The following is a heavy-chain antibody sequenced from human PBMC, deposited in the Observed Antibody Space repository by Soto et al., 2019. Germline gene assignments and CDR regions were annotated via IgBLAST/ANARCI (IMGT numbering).Heavy chain of an antibody. CDR3: AKSHLLRYFDWLLYFDY. Sequence: EVQLLESGGGLVQPGGSLRLSCAASGFTFSSYAMSWVRQAPGKGLEWVSAISGSGGSTYYADSVKGRFTISRDNSKNTLYLQMNSLRAEDTAVYYCAKSHLLRYFDWLLYFDYWGQGTLVIVSS. V-gene: IGHV3-23*01. D-gene: IGHD3-9*01. CDR2: ISGSGGST. CDR1: GFTFSSYA. J-gene: IGHJ4*02.